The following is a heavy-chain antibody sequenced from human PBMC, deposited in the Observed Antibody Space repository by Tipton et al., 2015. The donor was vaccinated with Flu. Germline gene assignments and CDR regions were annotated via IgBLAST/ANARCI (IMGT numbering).Heavy chain of an antibody. CDR1: GGSFSGYY. CDR2: INHSGST. CDR3: AIKYFGFWGALYCGTDF. Sequence: TLSLTCAVYGGSFSGYYRSWIRQPPGKGLEWIGEINHSGSTNYSPSLKSRVTISVDTSKNQFSLKLSSVTAADTAVYYCAIKYFGFWGALYCGTDFWGQGTTVTVSS. D-gene: IGHD3-3*01. V-gene: IGHV4-34*01. J-gene: IGHJ6*02.